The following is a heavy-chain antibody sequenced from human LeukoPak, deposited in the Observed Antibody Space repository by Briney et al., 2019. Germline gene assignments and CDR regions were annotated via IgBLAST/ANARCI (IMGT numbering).Heavy chain of an antibody. CDR1: GFSFSSSW. CDR3: AELGITMIGGV. J-gene: IGHJ6*04. Sequence: GGSLRLSCAASGFSFSSSWMHWVRQVPGKGLEWVSRINDDETSTTYAESVKGRFTISRDNAKNSLYLQMNSLRAEDTAVYYCAELGITMIGGVWGKGTTVTISS. CDR2: INDDETST. V-gene: IGHV3-74*01. D-gene: IGHD3-10*02.